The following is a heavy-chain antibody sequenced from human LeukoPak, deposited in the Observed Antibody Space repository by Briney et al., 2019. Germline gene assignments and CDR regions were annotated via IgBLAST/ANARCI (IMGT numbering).Heavy chain of an antibody. V-gene: IGHV1-2*02. CDR2: INPNSGGT. CDR1: GYTFTGYY. Sequence: GASVKVSCKASGYTFTGYYMHWVRQAPGQGLEWMGWINPNSGGTNYAQKFQGRVTMTRDTSISTAYMELSRLRSDDTAVYYCARGWYYYDSGGYYYFDYWGQGTLVTVSS. CDR3: ARGWYYYDSGGYYYFDY. D-gene: IGHD3-22*01. J-gene: IGHJ4*02.